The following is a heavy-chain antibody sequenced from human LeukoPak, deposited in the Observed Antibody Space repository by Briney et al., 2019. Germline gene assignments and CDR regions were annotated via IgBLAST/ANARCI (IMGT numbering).Heavy chain of an antibody. D-gene: IGHD3-10*01. CDR2: ISSSSSYI. CDR1: GFTFSSYS. Sequence: PGGSLRLSCAASGFTFSSYSMNWVRQAPGKGLEWVSSISSSSSYIYYADSVKGRFTISRDNAKNSLYLQMNSLRAEDTAVYYCARRSMVRRPAGGYFDYWGQGTLVTVSS. J-gene: IGHJ4*02. V-gene: IGHV3-21*01. CDR3: ARRSMVRRPAGGYFDY.